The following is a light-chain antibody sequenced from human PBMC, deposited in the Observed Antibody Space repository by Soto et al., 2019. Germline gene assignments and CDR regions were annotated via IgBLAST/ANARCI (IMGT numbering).Light chain of an antibody. J-gene: IGKJ1*01. Sequence: EIVMTQSPATLSVSPGERATLSCRASQSVSSNLAWYQQKPGPAPRLLIYGASTRATGIPARFSGSGSGTEFTLTISSLQSEDFAVYYCQQYNNWPSWTFGQGTKVDIK. CDR2: GAS. V-gene: IGKV3-15*01. CDR1: QSVSSN. CDR3: QQYNNWPSWT.